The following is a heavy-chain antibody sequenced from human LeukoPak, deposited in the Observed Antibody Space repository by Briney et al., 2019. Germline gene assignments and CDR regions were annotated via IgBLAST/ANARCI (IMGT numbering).Heavy chain of an antibody. J-gene: IGHJ4*02. CDR1: GYTFTSYG. CDR2: ISAYNGNT. Sequence: ASVKVSCKASGYTFTSYGISWVRQAPGQGLEWMGWISAYNGNTNYAQKLQGRVTMTTDTSTSTAYMELRSLRSEDTAVYYCTTEEYTGSYYHIWGQGTLATVSS. V-gene: IGHV1-18*04. CDR3: TTEEYTGSYYHI. D-gene: IGHD1-26*01.